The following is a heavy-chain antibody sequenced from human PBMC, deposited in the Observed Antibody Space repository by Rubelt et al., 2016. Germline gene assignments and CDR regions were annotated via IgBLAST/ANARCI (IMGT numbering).Heavy chain of an antibody. J-gene: IGHJ5*02. D-gene: IGHD4-17*01. CDR1: GDSISGSTDY. CDR3: ARYANEDGDFRFDP. Sequence: QLQLQASGPGLVKPSETLSLTCTVSGDSISGSTDYWGWNRQPPGKGLEWIGSIYNHGSAYYNPSLESRVTLSVDTTKNHLSLRVRCVTAADTALFYCARYANEDGDFRFDPWGQGTLVTVSS. V-gene: IGHV4-39*02. CDR2: IYNHGSA.